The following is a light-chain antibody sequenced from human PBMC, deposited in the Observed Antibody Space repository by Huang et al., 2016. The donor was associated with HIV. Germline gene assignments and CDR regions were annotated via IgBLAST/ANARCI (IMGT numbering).Light chain of an antibody. Sequence: GALSLSPGERATLSCRANQSVYSNYLAWYQQKPGQAPRLLIYAASSRAAGIPDRFSGSGSGTDFTLTISRLEPEDFALYYCHQYGSSPQTFGQGTKLDIK. CDR3: HQYGSSPQT. J-gene: IGKJ2*01. V-gene: IGKV3-20*01. CDR1: QSVYSNY. CDR2: AAS.